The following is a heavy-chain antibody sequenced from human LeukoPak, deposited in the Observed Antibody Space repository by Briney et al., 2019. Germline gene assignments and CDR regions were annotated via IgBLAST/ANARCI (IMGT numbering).Heavy chain of an antibody. Sequence: GGSLRLSCAASGFTFSDYYMSWIRQAPGKGLEWVSYISSSSSCTNYADSVKGRFTISRDNAKNSLYLQMNSLRAEDTAVYYCAREFSHYYGSGSYRYYFDYWGQGTLVTVSS. CDR2: ISSSSSCT. V-gene: IGHV3-11*06. CDR1: GFTFSDYY. CDR3: AREFSHYYGSGSYRYYFDY. D-gene: IGHD3-10*01. J-gene: IGHJ4*02.